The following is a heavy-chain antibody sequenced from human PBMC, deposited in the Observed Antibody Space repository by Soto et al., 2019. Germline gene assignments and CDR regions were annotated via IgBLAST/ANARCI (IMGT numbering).Heavy chain of an antibody. CDR1: GYTFTSYG. J-gene: IGHJ4*02. D-gene: IGHD6-13*01. Sequence: ASVKVSCKASGYTFTSYGISWVRQAPGQGLEWMGWISAYNGNTNYAQKLQGRVTMTTDTSTSTAYMELRSLRSDDTAVYYCAREVGQQLVPFLDYWGQGTLVTVSS. V-gene: IGHV1-18*01. CDR3: AREVGQQLVPFLDY. CDR2: ISAYNGNT.